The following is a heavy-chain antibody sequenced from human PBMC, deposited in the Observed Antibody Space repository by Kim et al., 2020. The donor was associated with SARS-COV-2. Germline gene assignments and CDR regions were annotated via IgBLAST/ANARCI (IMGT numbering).Heavy chain of an antibody. CDR3: ARSTFTHSRSWDGFFYYG. V-gene: IGHV3-21*01. Sequence: GGSLRLSCAASGFTFSSYSMNWVRQAPGKGLEWVSSISSSGSYIFYADSMKGRFTISRDNAKNSLDLQMNSLRAEDTAVYYFARSTFTHSRSWDGFFYYG. CDR1: GFTFSSYS. J-gene: IGHJ6*01. CDR2: ISSSGSYI. D-gene: IGHD6-13*01.